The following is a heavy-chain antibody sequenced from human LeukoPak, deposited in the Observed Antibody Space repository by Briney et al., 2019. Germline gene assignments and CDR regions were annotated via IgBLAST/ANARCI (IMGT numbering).Heavy chain of an antibody. V-gene: IGHV5-51*01. J-gene: IGHJ3*02. CDR1: RHSSTSYW. CDR2: LYPGDSDT. Sequence: GESLQIYCTGSRHSSTSYWIGWVRHMPGKGLEWIGILYPGDSDTRYSTSFQGQVTISVDKSISTAYLQWSSLKASDTAMYYCARVSIDYGDPASASDIWGQGTMVTVSS. D-gene: IGHD4-17*01. CDR3: ARVSIDYGDPASASDI.